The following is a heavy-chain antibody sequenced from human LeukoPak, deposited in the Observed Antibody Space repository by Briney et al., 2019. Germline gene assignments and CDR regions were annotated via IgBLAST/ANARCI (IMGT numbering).Heavy chain of an antibody. J-gene: IGHJ4*02. CDR1: GFTFSSYN. CDR2: IGFDGKSK. CDR3: AKVPKSTGWTADF. V-gene: IGHV3-30*02. Sequence: GGCLRLSRAASGFTFSSYNMQWVRQAPSRGLEWVTFIGFDGKSKYYADSVKGRFTVSRDNSKNTLSLQMISLRAEDTAVYYCAKVPKSTGWTADFWGQGTLVTVSS. D-gene: IGHD3-9*01.